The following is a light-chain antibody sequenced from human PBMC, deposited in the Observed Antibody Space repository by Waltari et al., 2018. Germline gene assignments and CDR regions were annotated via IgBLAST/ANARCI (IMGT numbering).Light chain of an antibody. V-gene: IGLV2-8*01. CDR3: SSYAGRNNLV. J-gene: IGLJ2*01. Sequence: QSALTPPPSASGSPGQSVTISCHGTSRDVGSSNYFSCYQQHPGKAPKLMIYEVSKRPSGVPDRFSGSKSGNTASLTVSGLQAEDETDYYCSSYAGRNNLVFGGGTKLTVL. CDR2: EVS. CDR1: SRDVGSSNY.